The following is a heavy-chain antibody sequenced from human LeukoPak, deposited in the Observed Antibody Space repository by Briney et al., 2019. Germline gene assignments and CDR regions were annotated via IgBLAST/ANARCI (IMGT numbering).Heavy chain of an antibody. CDR3: ARYDRSGYSLEL. D-gene: IGHD3-22*01. J-gene: IGHJ4*02. Sequence: SETLSLTCTVPGGPISNYYWSWIRQPPGKGLEWIGYIYYTGTAKSNPSLKSRVTTSIETSKNQFSLKLSSVTAADTAVYYCARYDRSGYSLELWGQGTLVTVSS. V-gene: IGHV4-59*01. CDR1: GGPISNYY. CDR2: IYYTGTA.